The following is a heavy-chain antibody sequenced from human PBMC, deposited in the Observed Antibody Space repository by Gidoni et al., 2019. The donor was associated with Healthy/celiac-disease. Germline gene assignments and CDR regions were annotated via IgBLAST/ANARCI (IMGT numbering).Heavy chain of an antibody. Sequence: EVHLVESGGGLVQPGGSLRLSCAASGFTFSSYWMSWVRQAPGKGLEWVANIKQDGSEKYYVDAVKGRFTISRVNAKNTLYLQMNSLRAEDTAVYYCARDNEADWFDPWGQGTLVTVSS. CDR3: ARDNEADWFDP. D-gene: IGHD1-1*01. V-gene: IGHV3-7*01. CDR2: IKQDGSEK. J-gene: IGHJ5*02. CDR1: GFTFSSYW.